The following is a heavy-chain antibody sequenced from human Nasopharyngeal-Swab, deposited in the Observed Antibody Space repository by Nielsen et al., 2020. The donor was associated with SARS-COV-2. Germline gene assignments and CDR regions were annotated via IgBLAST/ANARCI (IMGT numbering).Heavy chain of an antibody. D-gene: IGHD1-26*01. CDR3: AKDESGYTGTYGALDI. CDR2: TSGSGGST. J-gene: IGHJ3*02. V-gene: IGHV3-23*01. Sequence: GGSLRLSCAASEFTFSSYAMSWVRQAPGKGLEWVSTTSGSGGSTYYADSVKGRFTISRDNSWTTLYLEMNSLRAEDTAVYYCAKDESGYTGTYGALDIWGQGTMVTVSS. CDR1: EFTFSSYA.